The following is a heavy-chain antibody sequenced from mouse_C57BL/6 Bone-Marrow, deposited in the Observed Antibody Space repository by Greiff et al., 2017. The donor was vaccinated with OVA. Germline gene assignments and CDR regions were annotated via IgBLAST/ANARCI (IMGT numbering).Heavy chain of an antibody. Sequence: VQLQQPGAELVKPGASVKLSCKASGYTFTSYWMHWVKQRPGQGLEWIGMIHPNSGSTNYNEKFKSKATLTVDKSSSTAYMQLSSLTSEDSAVYYCARWGYYGSSLYYAMDYWGQGTSVTSPQ. J-gene: IGHJ4*01. CDR2: IHPNSGST. D-gene: IGHD1-1*01. CDR3: ARWGYYGSSLYYAMDY. CDR1: GYTFTSYW. V-gene: IGHV1-64*01.